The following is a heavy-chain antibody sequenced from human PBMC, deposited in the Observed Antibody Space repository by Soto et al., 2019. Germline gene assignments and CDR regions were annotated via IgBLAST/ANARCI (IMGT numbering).Heavy chain of an antibody. CDR3: ARDWASSGSSAIS. CDR1: GFSFSNYG. D-gene: IGHD1-26*01. Sequence: GGSLRLSCAASGFSFSNYGMHWVRQAPGKGLEWVAVIWYDGYKEDYAESVKGRFTISRDNFKNTLYLQMNSLRAEDTAVYYCARDWASSGSSAISWGQGVLVTVSS. J-gene: IGHJ5*02. CDR2: IWYDGYKE. V-gene: IGHV3-33*01.